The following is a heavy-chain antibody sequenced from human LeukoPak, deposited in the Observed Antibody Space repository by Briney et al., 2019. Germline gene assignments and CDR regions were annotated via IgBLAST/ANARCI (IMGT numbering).Heavy chain of an antibody. CDR3: ARVEGSSWEGYYFDY. J-gene: IGHJ4*02. CDR2: IYYSGST. V-gene: IGHV4-31*03. Sequence: SQTLSLTCTFSGGSISRGGYYWSWIRQPPGKGLEWIGYIYYSGSTYYNPSLKSRVTISVATSNTQFSLKLSSVTAADTAVDYCARVEGSSWEGYYFDYWGQGTLVTVSS. CDR1: GGSISRGGYY. D-gene: IGHD6-13*01.